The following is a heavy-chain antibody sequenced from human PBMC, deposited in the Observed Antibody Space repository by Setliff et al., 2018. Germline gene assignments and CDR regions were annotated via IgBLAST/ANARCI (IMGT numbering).Heavy chain of an antibody. CDR1: GYIFTDYY. J-gene: IGHJ4*02. CDR2: INPILGIA. V-gene: IGHV1-69*10. D-gene: IGHD2-15*01. Sequence: SVKVSCKSSGYIFTDYYIHWVRQAPGQGLEWMGWINPILGIANYAQKFQGRVTITADKSTSTAYMELSSLRSEDTAVYYCARRLVGRYFDYWGQGTLVTVSS. CDR3: ARRLVGRYFDY.